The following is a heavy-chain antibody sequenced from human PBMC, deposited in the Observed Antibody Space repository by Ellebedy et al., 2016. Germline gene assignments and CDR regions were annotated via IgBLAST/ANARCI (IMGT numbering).Heavy chain of an antibody. Sequence: ASVKVSCKASGGTFSSYAISWVRQAPGQGLEWMGRIIPIVGIAIYAQKFQGRVTITADKSTGTAYMELSSLRSEDTGVYYCARAEDTAMVFDYWGQGTLVTASS. CDR1: GGTFSSYA. CDR3: ARAEDTAMVFDY. V-gene: IGHV1-69*04. J-gene: IGHJ4*02. CDR2: IIPIVGIA. D-gene: IGHD5-18*01.